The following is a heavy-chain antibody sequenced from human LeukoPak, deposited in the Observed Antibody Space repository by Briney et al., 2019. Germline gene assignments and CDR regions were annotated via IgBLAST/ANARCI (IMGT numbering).Heavy chain of an antibody. Sequence: PGGSLRLSCTASGFTFGDYAMSWVRQAPGTGLEWVGFIRSKAYGGTTEYAASVKGRFTISRDDSKSIAYLQMNSLKTEDTAVYYCTTEWIQLWLGYFDYWGQGTLVTVSS. V-gene: IGHV3-49*04. D-gene: IGHD5-18*01. J-gene: IGHJ4*02. CDR3: TTEWIQLWLGYFDY. CDR1: GFTFGDYA. CDR2: IRSKAYGGTT.